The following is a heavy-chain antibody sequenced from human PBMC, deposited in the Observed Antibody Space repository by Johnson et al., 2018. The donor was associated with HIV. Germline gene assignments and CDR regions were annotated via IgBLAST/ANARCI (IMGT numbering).Heavy chain of an antibody. D-gene: IGHD1-26*01. CDR2: ASYDGDNK. J-gene: IGHJ3*02. CDR1: GFTFSSYA. CDR3: ARGAAVSGTLVDPFDI. V-gene: IGHV3-30*03. Sequence: QVQLVESGGGVVQPGGSLRLSCAASGFTFSSYAMSWVRLAPGKGLEWVAVASYDGDNKYYADSVNGRFTISKDNSKDTLYMEMNNLRLEDTAVYYCARGAAVSGTLVDPFDIWGRGTMVTVSS.